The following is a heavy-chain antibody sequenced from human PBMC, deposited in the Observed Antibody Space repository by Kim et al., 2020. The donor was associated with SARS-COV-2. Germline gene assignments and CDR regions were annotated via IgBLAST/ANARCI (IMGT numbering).Heavy chain of an antibody. J-gene: IGHJ6*03. D-gene: IGHD6-13*01. Sequence: ADSVKGRFTISRDNSKNTLYLHMNSLRAEDTAVYYCAKSSSNWYYYYYMDVWGKGTTVTVSS. V-gene: IGHV3-23*01. CDR3: AKSSSNWYYYYYMDV.